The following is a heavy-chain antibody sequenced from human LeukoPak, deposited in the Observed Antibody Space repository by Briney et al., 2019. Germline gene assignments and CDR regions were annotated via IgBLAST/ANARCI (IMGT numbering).Heavy chain of an antibody. J-gene: IGHJ6*02. CDR2: ISYYGSNK. V-gene: IGHV3-30-3*01. CDR1: GFPLSSYA. Sequence: GGAPRLSCAASGFPLSSYAMHRVRPAPGQGLEGGAVISYYGSNKYYADSVKGRFTISRDNSKNTLYLQMNSLRAEDTAVYYCARDPRNIVVVPAAAGHYYYGMDVWGQGTTVTVSS. CDR3: ARDPRNIVVVPAAAGHYYYGMDV. D-gene: IGHD2-2*01.